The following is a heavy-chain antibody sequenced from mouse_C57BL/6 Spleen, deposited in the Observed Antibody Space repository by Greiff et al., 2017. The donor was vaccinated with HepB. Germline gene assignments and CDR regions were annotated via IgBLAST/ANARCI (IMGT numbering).Heavy chain of an antibody. CDR3: ASSLYYGSSYGYFDV. CDR1: GFNIKDYY. Sequence: EVQLQQSGAELVKPGASVKLSCTASGFNIKDYYMHWVKQRTEQGLEWIGRIDPEDGENKYAPKFQGKATITADTSSNTAYLQLSSLKSEDTAVYYCASSLYYGSSYGYFDVWGTGTTVTVSS. J-gene: IGHJ1*03. CDR2: IDPEDGEN. V-gene: IGHV14-2*01. D-gene: IGHD1-1*01.